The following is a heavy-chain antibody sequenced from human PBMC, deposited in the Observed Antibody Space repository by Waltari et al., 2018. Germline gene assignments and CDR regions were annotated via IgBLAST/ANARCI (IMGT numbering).Heavy chain of an antibody. CDR3: ARDDGKVNGRYGMDV. J-gene: IGHJ6*02. D-gene: IGHD2-15*01. Sequence: EVQLVETGGGLIQPGGSLRLSCAASGFTVSSNYMSWVRQAPGKGLEWVSVIYSGGSTYYADSVKGRFTISRDNSKNTLYLQMNSLRAEDTAVYYCARDDGKVNGRYGMDVWGQGTTVTVSS. CDR2: IYSGGST. CDR1: GFTVSSNY. V-gene: IGHV3-53*02.